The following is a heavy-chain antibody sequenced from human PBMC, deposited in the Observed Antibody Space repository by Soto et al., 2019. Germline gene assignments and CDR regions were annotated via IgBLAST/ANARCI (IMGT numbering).Heavy chain of an antibody. J-gene: IGHJ5*02. CDR2: IYYSGST. CDR3: ARLGSSSYFWFDP. V-gene: IGHV4-39*01. Sequence: SETLSLTCTVSGGSISSSSYYWGWIRQPPGKGLEWIGSIYYSGSTYYNPSLKSRVTISVDTSKNQFSLKLSSVTAADTAVYYCARLGSSSYFWFDPWGQGTLVTVSS. D-gene: IGHD6-6*01. CDR1: GGSISSSSYY.